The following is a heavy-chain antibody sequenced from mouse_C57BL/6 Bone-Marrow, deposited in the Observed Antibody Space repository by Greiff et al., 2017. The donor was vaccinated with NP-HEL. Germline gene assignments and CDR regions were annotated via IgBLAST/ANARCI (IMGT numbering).Heavy chain of an antibody. Sequence: QVQLQQSGAELARPGASVTLSCKASGYTFTDYIMNWVKKRPGQGLEWIGRIYPGSGETNYNQKFKGKVTFSVDRSSSTVYMVLNSLTSEDPAVYSCGRDYFGYRGQSTTLSVSS. CDR2: IYPGSGET. V-gene: IGHV1-11*01. J-gene: IGHJ2*01. CDR1: GYTFTDYI. CDR3: GRDYFGY.